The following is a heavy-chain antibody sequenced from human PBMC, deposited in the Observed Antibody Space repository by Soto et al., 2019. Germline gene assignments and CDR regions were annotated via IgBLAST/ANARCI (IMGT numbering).Heavy chain of an antibody. Sequence: GSLRLSCAASGFTFSSYSMNWVRQAPGKGLEWVSSISSSSSYIYYADSVKGRLTISRDNAKNSLYLQMNSLRAEDTAVYYCARDVLRYFDWSPLLDVWGQGTTVTVSS. CDR2: ISSSSSYI. J-gene: IGHJ6*02. CDR1: GFTFSSYS. CDR3: ARDVLRYFDWSPLLDV. D-gene: IGHD3-9*01. V-gene: IGHV3-21*01.